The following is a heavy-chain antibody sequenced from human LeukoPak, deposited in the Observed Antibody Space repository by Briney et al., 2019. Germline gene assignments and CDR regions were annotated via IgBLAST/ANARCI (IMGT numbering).Heavy chain of an antibody. CDR3: ARGSSSWYFDY. J-gene: IGHJ4*02. Sequence: SETLFLTCTVSGGSISNYYWSGIRQPPGKGPEWIGYIYYSGSTNYNPSLKSRVTISVDTSKNQFSLKLSSVTAADTAVYYCARGSSSWYFDYRGQGTLVTVSS. D-gene: IGHD6-13*01. CDR1: GGSISNYY. CDR2: IYYSGST. V-gene: IGHV4-59*01.